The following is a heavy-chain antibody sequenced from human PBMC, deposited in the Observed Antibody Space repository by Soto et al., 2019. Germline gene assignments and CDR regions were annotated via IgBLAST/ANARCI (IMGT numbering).Heavy chain of an antibody. V-gene: IGHV3-48*01. CDR1: GFTFSSYS. D-gene: IGHD1-7*01. CDR3: AREGNWNSNWFDP. J-gene: IGHJ5*02. CDR2: ISSSSSTI. Sequence: EVQLVASGGGLVQPGGSLRLSCAASGFTFSSYSMNWVRQAPGKGLEWVSYISSSSSTIYYADSVKGRFTTSRDNAKNPLYLQMNSLSAEDTAVYYCAREGNWNSNWFDPWGQGTLVTVSS.